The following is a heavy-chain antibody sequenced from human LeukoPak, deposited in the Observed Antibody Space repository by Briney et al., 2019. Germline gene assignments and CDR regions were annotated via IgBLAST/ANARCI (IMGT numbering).Heavy chain of an antibody. V-gene: IGHV3-7*01. CDR3: VRDPYWGSDY. CDR2: IKQDGSEK. Sequence: GGSLRLSCGASGFTFSSYGMHWVRQAPGKGLEWVANIKQDGSEKYYVDSVKGRFTISRDNAKNSLYLQMNSLRAEDTAVYYCVRDPYWGSDYWGQGTLVTVSS. D-gene: IGHD2-21*01. CDR1: GFTFSSYG. J-gene: IGHJ4*02.